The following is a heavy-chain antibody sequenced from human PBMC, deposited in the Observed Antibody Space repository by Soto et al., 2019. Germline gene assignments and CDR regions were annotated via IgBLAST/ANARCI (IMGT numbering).Heavy chain of an antibody. J-gene: IGHJ3*02. CDR3: VRDGQLVVVTGGGAFDI. V-gene: IGHV3-48*02. Sequence: EVQLVESGGGLGQPGGSLRLSCAASGFTFSSYTMNWVRQAPGKWLEWVSYISSSSITMYYADSVKGRFTISRDNAKNSLYLQMNSLRDEDTAVYYCVRDGQLVVVTGGGAFDIWGQGTMVTVSS. CDR2: ISSSSITM. D-gene: IGHD2-21*02. CDR1: GFTFSSYT.